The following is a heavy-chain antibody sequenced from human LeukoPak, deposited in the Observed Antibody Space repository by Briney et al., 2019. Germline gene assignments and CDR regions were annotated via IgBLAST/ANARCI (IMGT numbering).Heavy chain of an antibody. V-gene: IGHV3-11*04. CDR1: GFILTVYY. Sequence: PGGSLTLSCAPSGFILTVYYISWTSQTPGKGMGWISYISSKGITMHYAHSVKGRFTISRVHAKDSLYLPMNSLRAEDTAVYYCARDLWIDYYDSSGYYSPVFNYWGQGTVVTVTS. CDR3: ARDLWIDYYDSSGYYSPVFNY. D-gene: IGHD3-22*01. J-gene: IGHJ4*02. CDR2: ISSKGITM.